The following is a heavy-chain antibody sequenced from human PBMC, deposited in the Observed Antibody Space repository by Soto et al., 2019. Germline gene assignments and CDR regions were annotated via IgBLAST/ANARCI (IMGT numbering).Heavy chain of an antibody. CDR3: ARGCSSTSCYGLDLYYYGMDV. CDR2: MNPNSGNT. CDR1: GYTFTSYD. J-gene: IGHJ6*02. V-gene: IGHV1-8*01. Sequence: ASVKVSCKASGYTFTSYDINWVRQATGQGLEWMGWMNPNSGNTGYAQKFQGRVTMTRNTSMSTAYMELSSLRSEDTAVYYCARGCSSTSCYGLDLYYYGMDVWGQGTTVTVSS. D-gene: IGHD2-2*01.